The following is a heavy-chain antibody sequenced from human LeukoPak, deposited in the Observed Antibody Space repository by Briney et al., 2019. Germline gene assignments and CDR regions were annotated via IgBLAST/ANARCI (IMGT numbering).Heavy chain of an antibody. CDR1: GFTFSSYA. J-gene: IGHJ4*02. Sequence: GGSLRLSCAASGFTFSSYAMTWVRQAPDKGLEWVSAISGSDGSTYFADSVKGRFTISRDDSQNTLYLQMNSLSAEDTAVYYCAKVETSGGANCYALDYWGQGTLVTVSS. CDR3: AKVETSGGANCYALDY. D-gene: IGHD2-2*01. V-gene: IGHV3-23*01. CDR2: ISGSDGST.